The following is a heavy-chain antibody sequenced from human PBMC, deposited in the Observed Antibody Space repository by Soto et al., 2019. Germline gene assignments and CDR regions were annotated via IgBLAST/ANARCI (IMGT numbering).Heavy chain of an antibody. J-gene: IGHJ5*02. CDR3: AKDWGSSGWYNWFDP. CDR1: GFTFSTSG. CDR2: ISHDGSVT. Sequence: ESGGGVVQPGTSLRLSCAASGFTFSTSGMHWVRQAPGKGLEWVAMISHDGSVTYYTDSVQGRFTISRDTPKNTLYLQMNSLRDEDTAIYYCAKDWGSSGWYNWFDPWGQGTRVTVSS. D-gene: IGHD6-13*01. V-gene: IGHV3-30*18.